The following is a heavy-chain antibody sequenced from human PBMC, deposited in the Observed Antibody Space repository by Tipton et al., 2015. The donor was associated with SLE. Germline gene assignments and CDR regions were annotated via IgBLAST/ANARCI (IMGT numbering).Heavy chain of an antibody. Sequence: TLSLTCTVSGGSISSSSYYWGWIRQPPGKGLEWIGSIYYSGSTYYNPSLKSRVTISVDTSKNQFSLKLSSVTAADTAVYYCARRWLGIDYWGQGTLVTVSS. V-gene: IGHV4-39*07. CDR1: GGSISSSSYY. D-gene: IGHD3-10*01. CDR2: IYYSGST. CDR3: ARRWLGIDY. J-gene: IGHJ4*02.